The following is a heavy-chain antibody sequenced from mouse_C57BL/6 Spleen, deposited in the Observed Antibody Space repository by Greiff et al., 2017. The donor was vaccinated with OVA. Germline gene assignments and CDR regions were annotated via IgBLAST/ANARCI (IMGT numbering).Heavy chain of an antibody. CDR1: GYTFTSYW. V-gene: IGHV1-50*01. Sequence: QVQLQQPGAELVKPGASVKLSCKASGYTFTSYWMQWVKQRPGQGLEWIGEIDPSDGYTNYNHKFKGKATLTVDTSSSTAYMQLSSLTSEDSAVYYCARRDYYGSSPYAMDYWGQGTSVTVSS. J-gene: IGHJ4*01. CDR2: IDPSDGYT. CDR3: ARRDYYGSSPYAMDY. D-gene: IGHD1-1*01.